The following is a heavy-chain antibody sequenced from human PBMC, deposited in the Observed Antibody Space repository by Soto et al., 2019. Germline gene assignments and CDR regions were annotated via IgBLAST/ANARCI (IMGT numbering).Heavy chain of an antibody. CDR1: GFSIRDYW. Sequence: GGSLRLSCEASGFSIRDYWMHWVRQAPGEGLVWVSCINGDASSTTYADSVKGRFTISRDDAKNTVYLQMTSLRAEDTAVYFCARDRSYAMEVWGQGTRVTV. CDR2: INGDASST. V-gene: IGHV3-74*01. CDR3: ARDRSYAMEV. J-gene: IGHJ6*02.